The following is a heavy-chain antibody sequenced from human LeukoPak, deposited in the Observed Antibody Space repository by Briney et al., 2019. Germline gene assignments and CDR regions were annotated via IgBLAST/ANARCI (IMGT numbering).Heavy chain of an antibody. V-gene: IGHV3-21*01. D-gene: IGHD3-22*01. J-gene: IGHJ4*02. CDR3: ARELVDTSGHYYLDY. Sequence: GGSLRLSCAASGFTFSSYTMNWVRQAPGKGLEWVSSISGSSRYIYYADSVKVRFTISRDYSLFLQMNSLRAEDTAVYYCARELVDTSGHYYLDYWGQGTLVTVSS. CDR1: GFTFSSYT. CDR2: ISGSSRYI.